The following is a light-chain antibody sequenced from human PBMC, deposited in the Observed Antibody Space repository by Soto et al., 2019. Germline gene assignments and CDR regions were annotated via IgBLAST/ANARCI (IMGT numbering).Light chain of an antibody. V-gene: IGKV3-11*01. Sequence: EIVIPQSPSTLYVFPGDRATLSCSASQSVSSNLAWYQQKPGQAARLLIYDASNRATGIPARFSGSGSGTDFTLTISSLEPEDFAVYYCQQRSNWTSITFGQGTRLEIK. CDR2: DAS. J-gene: IGKJ5*01. CDR1: QSVSSN. CDR3: QQRSNWTSIT.